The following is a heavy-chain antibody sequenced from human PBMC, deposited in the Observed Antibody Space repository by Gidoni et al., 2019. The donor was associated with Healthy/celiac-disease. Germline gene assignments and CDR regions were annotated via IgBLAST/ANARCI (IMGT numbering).Heavy chain of an antibody. CDR1: GGSFSGYY. CDR2: IKHSGST. J-gene: IGHJ4*02. D-gene: IGHD3-10*01. Sequence: QVQLQQWGAGLLKPSETLSLTCAVYGGSFSGYYWSWIRQPPGKGLEWIGEIKHSGSTNYNPSLKSRVTISVDTSKNQFSLKLSSVTAADTAVYYCAREPYYYGSGSYWVDYWGQGTLVTVSS. CDR3: AREPYYYGSGSYWVDY. V-gene: IGHV4-34*01.